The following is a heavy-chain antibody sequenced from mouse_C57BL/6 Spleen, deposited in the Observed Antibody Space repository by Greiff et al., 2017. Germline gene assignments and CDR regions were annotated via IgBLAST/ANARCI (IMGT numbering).Heavy chain of an antibody. CDR1: GYTFTDYY. Sequence: EVKLQQSGPELVKPGASVKISCKASGYTFTDYYMNWVKQSHGKSLEWIGDINPNNGGTSYNQKFKGKATLTVDTSSSTAYMELRSLTSEDSAVYYCARRAYYNDYFDYWGQGTTLTVSS. V-gene: IGHV1-26*01. CDR3: ARRAYYNDYFDY. J-gene: IGHJ2*01. CDR2: INPNNGGT. D-gene: IGHD2-12*01.